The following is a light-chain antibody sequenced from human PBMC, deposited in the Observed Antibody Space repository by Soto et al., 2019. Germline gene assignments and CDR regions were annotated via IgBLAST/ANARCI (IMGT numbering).Light chain of an antibody. CDR2: EVS. CDR1: TSEIGGYKF. V-gene: IGLV2-14*01. Sequence: QSVLTQPASVSGSTGQSIAISCTGATSEIGGYKFVSWYQQHPGKAPKVMIYEVSNRPSGISDRFSGSKSDNTASLSISGLQADDEADYDCSSFSSSSTPYDFGTGTKVTVL. CDR3: SSFSSSSTPYD. J-gene: IGLJ1*01.